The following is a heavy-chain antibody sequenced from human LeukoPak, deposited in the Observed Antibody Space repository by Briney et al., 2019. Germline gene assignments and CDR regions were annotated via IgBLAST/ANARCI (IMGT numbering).Heavy chain of an antibody. CDR1: GRSFSGYY. CDR3: ARGAAAGSRLYAFDT. D-gene: IGHD6-13*01. J-gene: IGHJ3*02. V-gene: IGHV4-34*01. Sequence: SETLSLTCAVYGRSFSGYYWSWIRQPPGKGLEWIGEINHSGSTNYNPSLRSRVTISVDTSKNQFSLKLSSVTAADTAVYYCARGAAAGSRLYAFDTWGQGTMVTVSS. CDR2: INHSGST.